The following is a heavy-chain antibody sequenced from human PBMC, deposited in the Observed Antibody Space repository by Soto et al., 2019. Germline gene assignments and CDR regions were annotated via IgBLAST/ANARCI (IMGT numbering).Heavy chain of an antibody. CDR1: EFTFRNYA. V-gene: IGHV3-23*01. J-gene: IGHJ5*02. Sequence: ELQLLESGGGLVQPGGSLRLSCAASEFTFRNYAMTWVRQAPGKGLEWVSPIDGSGGGAYYSDSVKGRFTVSRDDSQKTLYLQMRSLRVDDTAVYYCAKDAVSANGEWDWFDPWGRGTLVTVSS. CDR2: IDGSGGGA. CDR3: AKDAVSANGEWDWFDP. D-gene: IGHD2-21*02.